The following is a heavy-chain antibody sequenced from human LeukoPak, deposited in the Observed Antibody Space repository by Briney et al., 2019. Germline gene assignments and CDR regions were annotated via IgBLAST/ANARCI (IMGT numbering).Heavy chain of an antibody. CDR2: ISWNSGSI. V-gene: IGHV3-9*01. D-gene: IGHD5-24*01. CDR1: GFTFDDYA. CDR3: AKSMATINQPFDY. Sequence: PGGSLRLSCAASGFTFDDYAMHWVRQAPGKGLEWVSGISWNSGSIGYADSVKGRFTISRDNAKNSLYLQMNSLRAEDTALYYCAKSMATINQPFDYWGQGTLVTVSS. J-gene: IGHJ4*02.